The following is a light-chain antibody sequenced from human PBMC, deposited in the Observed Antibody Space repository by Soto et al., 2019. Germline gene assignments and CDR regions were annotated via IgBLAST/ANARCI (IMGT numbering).Light chain of an antibody. CDR3: QQYGDWPLT. CDR1: QSVRSTF. V-gene: IGKV3-15*01. CDR2: GVS. J-gene: IGKJ4*01. Sequence: EIVMTQSPVILSVSPGERATLSCRASQSVRSTFLAWYQQKPGQAPRLLISGVSTRAAGVPARFSGSGSGTEFTLTISSLQSEDFAVYYCQQYGDWPLTFGGGTKVEIK.